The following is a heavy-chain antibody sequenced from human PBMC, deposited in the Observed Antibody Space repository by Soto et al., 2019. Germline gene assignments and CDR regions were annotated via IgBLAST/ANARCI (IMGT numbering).Heavy chain of an antibody. J-gene: IGHJ6*02. D-gene: IGHD3-16*01. Sequence: QAHLEQSGAELKRPGASVKVSCKASGYTFSDFDINWLRQASGQGPEWMGWMNAKSGDTFFPQRCQGKFNMTWDTSLSTAYMEVGSLTSDDTAIYYCARGNPFNYAGFDVCGQGTTVAVSS. CDR2: MNAKSGDT. CDR1: GYTFSDFD. CDR3: ARGNPFNYAGFDV. V-gene: IGHV1-8*01.